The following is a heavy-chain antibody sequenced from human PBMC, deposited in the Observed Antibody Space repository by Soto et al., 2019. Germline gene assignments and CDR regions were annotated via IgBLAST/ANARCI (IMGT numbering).Heavy chain of an antibody. Sequence: GGSLRLSCTASGFTFSSHWMSWVRQAPGKGLEWVANINQDGSEKYYVDSVKGRFTISRDNAKNSLYLQLNSLRAEDTAVYYCARDPPTPGIYFDSWGQGTLVTAPQ. J-gene: IGHJ4*02. V-gene: IGHV3-7*04. D-gene: IGHD1-20*01. CDR1: GFTFSSHW. CDR3: ARDPPTPGIYFDS. CDR2: INQDGSEK.